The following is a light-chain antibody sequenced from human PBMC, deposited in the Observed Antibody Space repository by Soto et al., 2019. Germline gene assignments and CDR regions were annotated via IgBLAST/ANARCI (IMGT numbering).Light chain of an antibody. CDR3: QQYCSSTTWT. Sequence: MMMTHSPEMRSVSPGESATLSFMASQSVNSNYLAWYQQHPGQPPRLLIYGASTRATGIPDRFSGSGSGTDFTLTISRLYPEDSAGYYCQQYCSSTTWTFGQRGKVDIK. CDR1: QSVNSNY. J-gene: IGKJ1*01. V-gene: IGKV3-20*01. CDR2: GAS.